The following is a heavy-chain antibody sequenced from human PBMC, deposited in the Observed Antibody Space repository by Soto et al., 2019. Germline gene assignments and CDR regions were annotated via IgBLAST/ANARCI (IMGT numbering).Heavy chain of an antibody. J-gene: IGHJ4*02. CDR2: INPNGGST. CDR1: GYIFTNFY. CDR3: PRGLPPGDY. V-gene: IGHV1-46*03. Sequence: QVQLVQPGAEVKKPGASVKFSCKASGYIFTNFYIHWVRQAPGQGLEWIGIINPNGGSTNYAQNFEGRDTVTGDTSTSTVYMALSSLRSEDTAVFYCPRGLPPGDYWGQGTLTPVSS.